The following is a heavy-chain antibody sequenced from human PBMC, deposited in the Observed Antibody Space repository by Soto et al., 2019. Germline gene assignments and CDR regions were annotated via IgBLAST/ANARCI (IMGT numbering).Heavy chain of an antibody. CDR1: GGSISSYY. V-gene: IGHV4-59*08. J-gene: IGHJ4*02. CDR2: IYYSGST. D-gene: IGHD7-27*01. CDR3: ASMTPRNWEFDY. Sequence: SETLSLTCTVSGGSISSYYWSWIRQPPGKGLEWIGYIYYSGSTNYNPSLKSRVTISVDTSKNQFSLKLSSVTAADTAVYYCASMTPRNWEFDYWGQGTLVTVSS.